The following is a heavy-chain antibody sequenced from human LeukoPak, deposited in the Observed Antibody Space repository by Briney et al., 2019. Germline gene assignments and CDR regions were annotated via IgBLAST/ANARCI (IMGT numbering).Heavy chain of an antibody. Sequence: PSETLSLTCAVYGGSFSGYYWSWIRQTPGKGLEWIGEINHSGSTNYNPSLKSRVTISADTSKNQFSLKLTSVTAADTAIYYCARRNDFDVWGQGTMVTVSS. J-gene: IGHJ3*01. CDR1: GGSFSGYY. CDR3: ARRNDFDV. V-gene: IGHV4-34*01. CDR2: INHSGST.